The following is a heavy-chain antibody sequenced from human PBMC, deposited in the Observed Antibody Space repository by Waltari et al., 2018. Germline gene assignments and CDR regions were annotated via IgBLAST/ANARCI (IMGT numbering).Heavy chain of an antibody. Sequence: QVQLQESGPGLVKPSETLSLTCTVPGGSISRYYWRWLRQPPGKGLEWIGYIYYSGSTNYNPSLKSRVTISVDTSKNQFSLKLSSVTAADTAVYYCARRSGYKYNWFDPWGQGTLVTVSS. D-gene: IGHD3-3*01. J-gene: IGHJ5*02. CDR2: IYYSGST. CDR3: ARRSGYKYNWFDP. V-gene: IGHV4-59*08. CDR1: GGSISRYY.